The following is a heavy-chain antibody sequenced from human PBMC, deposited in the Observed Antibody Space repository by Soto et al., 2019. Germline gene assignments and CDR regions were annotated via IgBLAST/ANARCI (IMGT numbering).Heavy chain of an antibody. D-gene: IGHD2-2*01. V-gene: IGHV4-30-2*01. CDR2: MYHSGST. CDR3: ARVPDY. J-gene: IGHJ4*02. Sequence: SEALSLSWPVAGGSSVSGGYCWSLIRPPPGKGLEWIGHMYHSGSTYNTTSIKSRVTISIKRSKSQLSMKVCSWTAEDTAVYYCARVPDYWGKGILVTVSS. CDR1: GGSSVSGGYC.